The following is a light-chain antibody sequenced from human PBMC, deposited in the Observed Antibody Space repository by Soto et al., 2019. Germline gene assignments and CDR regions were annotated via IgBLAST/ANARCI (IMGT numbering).Light chain of an antibody. CDR1: SSDVGGYNY. Sequence: QSALTQPPSASGSPRQPVTISCTGTSSDVGGYNYVSWYQQHPGKAPKLVIYEVSKRPSGVPDRFSGSKSGNTASLTVSGLQAEDEADYYCSSYAGSNNYVFGTGTKLTVL. CDR3: SSYAGSNNYV. CDR2: EVS. J-gene: IGLJ1*01. V-gene: IGLV2-8*01.